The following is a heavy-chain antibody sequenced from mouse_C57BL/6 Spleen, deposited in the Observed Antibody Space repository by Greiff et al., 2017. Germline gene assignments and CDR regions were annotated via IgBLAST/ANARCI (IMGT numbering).Heavy chain of an antibody. J-gene: IGHJ2*01. V-gene: IGHV8-12*01. D-gene: IGHD2-1*01. Sequence: QVTLKESGPGILQSSQTLSLTCSFSGFSLSTSGMGVSWIRQPSGKGLEWLAHIYWDDDKRYNPSLKSRLTISKDTSRNQVFLKITSVDTADTATYYCARRMDGNPYYFDYWGQGTTLTVSS. CDR3: ARRMDGNPYYFDY. CDR2: IYWDDDK. CDR1: GFSLSTSGMG.